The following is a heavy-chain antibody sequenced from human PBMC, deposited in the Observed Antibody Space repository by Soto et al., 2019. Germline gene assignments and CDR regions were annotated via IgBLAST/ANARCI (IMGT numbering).Heavy chain of an antibody. J-gene: IGHJ3*02. V-gene: IGHV1-69*06. CDR3: ARDPASYSDSGGYFPGAFDM. D-gene: IGHD3-22*01. CDR2: IIPIFGTA. Sequence: QVQLVQSGAEVKKPGSSVKVSCKASGGTFSTYAINWVRQAPGQGLEWMGGIIPIFGTANYAQKFQGRVTIIADKSTSTAYKELSSLRSEDTAVYYCARDPASYSDSGGYFPGAFDMWGQGTLVTVSS. CDR1: GGTFSTYA.